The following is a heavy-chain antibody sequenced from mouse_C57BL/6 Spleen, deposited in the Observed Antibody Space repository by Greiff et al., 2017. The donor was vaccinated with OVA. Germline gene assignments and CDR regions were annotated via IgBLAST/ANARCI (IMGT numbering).Heavy chain of an antibody. CDR3: ARRTGNFDY. Sequence: QVHVKQPGAELVKPGASVKMSCKASGYTFTSYWITWVKQRPGQGLEWIGDIYPGSGSTNYNEKFKSKATLTVDTSSSTAYMQLSSLTSEDSAVYYCARRTGNFDYWGQGTTLTVSS. CDR1: GYTFTSYW. D-gene: IGHD4-1*01. J-gene: IGHJ2*01. CDR2: IYPGSGST. V-gene: IGHV1-55*01.